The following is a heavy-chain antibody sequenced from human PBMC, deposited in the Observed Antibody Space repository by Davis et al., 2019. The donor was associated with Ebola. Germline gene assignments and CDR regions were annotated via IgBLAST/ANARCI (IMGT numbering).Heavy chain of an antibody. CDR1: GFTFSSYA. CDR2: IWYDGSNK. Sequence: GESLKISCAASGFTFSSYAMHWVRQAPGKGLEWVAVIWYDGSNKYYADSVKGRFTISRDNSKNTLYLQMNSLRAEDTAVYYCALDYGGNRAFDHWGQGTLVTVSS. J-gene: IGHJ4*02. CDR3: ALDYGGNRAFDH. V-gene: IGHV3-30*04. D-gene: IGHD4-23*01.